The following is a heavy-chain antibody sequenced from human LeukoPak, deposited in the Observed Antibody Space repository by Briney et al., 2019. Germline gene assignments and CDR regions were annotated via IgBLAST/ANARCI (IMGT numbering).Heavy chain of an antibody. Sequence: ASVKVSCKASGYTFTSYGISWVRQAPGQGLEWMGWISAYNGNTSYAQKFQGRVTMTRDTSTSTVYMELSSLRSEDTAVYYCARDRGQALNWFDPWGQGTLVTVSS. J-gene: IGHJ5*02. CDR2: ISAYNGNT. V-gene: IGHV1-18*01. CDR3: ARDRGQALNWFDP. CDR1: GYTFTSYG.